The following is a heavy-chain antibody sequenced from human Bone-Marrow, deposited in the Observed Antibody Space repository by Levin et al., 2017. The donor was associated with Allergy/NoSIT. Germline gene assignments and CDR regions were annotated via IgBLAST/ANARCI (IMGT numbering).Heavy chain of an antibody. J-gene: IGHJ4*02. CDR1: GFTFSTFA. CDR2: IGGSGDAT. CDR3: AKKACGQTKGPPRLNN. D-gene: IGHD1-1*01. Sequence: PGGSLRLSCAASGFTFSTFAMSWVRQARGKGLEWVAGIGGSGDATSHADSVKGRVIISRDNSKNMLYLQMNSLKDEDTAVYYCAKKACGQTKGPPRLNNWGQGTLVIVSS. V-gene: IGHV3-23*01.